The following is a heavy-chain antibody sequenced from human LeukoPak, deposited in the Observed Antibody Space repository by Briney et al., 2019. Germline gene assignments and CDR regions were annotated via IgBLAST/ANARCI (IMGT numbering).Heavy chain of an antibody. D-gene: IGHD2-15*01. CDR1: GGSFSGYD. Sequence: SETLSLTCAIYGGSFSGYDWTWIRQPPGKGLQWIGEINHSGTTNYNPSLKSRVTISVDTSQNQFSLKLSSVTAADTAVYYCARARGIVVVVAEDCYFDYWGQGTLVTVSS. V-gene: IGHV4-34*01. CDR3: ARARGIVVVVAEDCYFDY. J-gene: IGHJ4*02. CDR2: INHSGTT.